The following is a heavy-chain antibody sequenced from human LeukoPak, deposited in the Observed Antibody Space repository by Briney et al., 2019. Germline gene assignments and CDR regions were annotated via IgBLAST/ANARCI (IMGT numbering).Heavy chain of an antibody. Sequence: GRSLRLSCAASGFSFSSYGMHWVRQAPGKGLEWVVVIWYDGSTKYYADSVRGRFSVSRDNSKNTLYLQMDSLRAEDTAVYYCARSTTVTLQSFDYWGQGTLVTVSS. J-gene: IGHJ4*02. CDR1: GFSFSSYG. V-gene: IGHV3-33*01. D-gene: IGHD4-17*01. CDR3: ARSTTVTLQSFDY. CDR2: IWYDGSTK.